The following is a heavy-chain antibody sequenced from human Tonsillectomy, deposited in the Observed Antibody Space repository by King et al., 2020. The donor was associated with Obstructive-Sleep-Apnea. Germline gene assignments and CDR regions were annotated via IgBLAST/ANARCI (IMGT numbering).Heavy chain of an antibody. CDR2: IYYIGST. V-gene: IGHV4-59*01. Sequence: QLQESGPGLVKPSETLSLTCTVSGGSISSYYWSWIRQPPGKGLEWIGYIYYIGSTNYNPSLKSRVTISVDTSKNQFSLKLSSVTASDTAVYYCARTLSMAAAGTGWYFDLWGRGTLVTVSS. J-gene: IGHJ2*01. D-gene: IGHD6-13*01. CDR3: ARTLSMAAAGTGWYFDL. CDR1: GGSISSYY.